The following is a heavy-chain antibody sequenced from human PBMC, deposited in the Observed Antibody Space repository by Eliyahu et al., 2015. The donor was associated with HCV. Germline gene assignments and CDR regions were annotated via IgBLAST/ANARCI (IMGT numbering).Heavy chain of an antibody. D-gene: IGHD6-6*01. V-gene: IGHV3-23*01. CDR2: ISGSGGST. CDR1: GFXFXSCA. Sequence: EVQLXESGGGLVQPGGSLRLSCAASGFXFXSCAMSWVRQAPGKGLEWVSAISGSGGSTYYADSVKGRFTISRDNSKNTLYLQMNSLRAEDTAVYYCAKVARSSLGYDYWGQGTLVTVSS. J-gene: IGHJ4*02. CDR3: AKVARSSLGYDY.